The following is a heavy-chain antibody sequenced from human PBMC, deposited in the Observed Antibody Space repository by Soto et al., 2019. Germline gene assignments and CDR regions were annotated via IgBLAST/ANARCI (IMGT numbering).Heavy chain of an antibody. CDR1: GYTFTVYY. Sequence: ASVKVSCKASGYTFTVYYMHWVRQAPGQGLEWMGWINPNSGGTNYAQKFQGWVTMTRDTSISTAYMELSRLRSDDTAVYYCARGSITMIRRPLDYWGQGTLVTVSS. J-gene: IGHJ4*02. V-gene: IGHV1-2*04. CDR3: ARGSITMIRRPLDY. D-gene: IGHD3-22*01. CDR2: INPNSGGT.